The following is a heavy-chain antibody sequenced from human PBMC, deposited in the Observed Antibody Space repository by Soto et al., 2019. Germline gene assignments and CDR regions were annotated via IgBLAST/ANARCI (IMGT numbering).Heavy chain of an antibody. J-gene: IGHJ5*02. CDR1: GYSFTNND. Sequence: ASVKVSCKASGYSFTNNDVSWVRQATGQGLEWMGWMSPGSGDTGYAQKFQGRVTMTRDISIATAYMELSGLRSDDTAIYYCARMATFGSLNWFDPWGQGTLVTVSS. CDR3: ARMATFGSLNWFDP. D-gene: IGHD3-16*01. V-gene: IGHV1-8*01. CDR2: MSPGSGDT.